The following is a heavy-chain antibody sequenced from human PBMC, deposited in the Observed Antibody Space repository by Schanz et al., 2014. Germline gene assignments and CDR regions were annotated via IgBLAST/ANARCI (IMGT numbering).Heavy chain of an antibody. V-gene: IGHV3-48*04. CDR2: ISNSGYTI. CDR3: AAHETLSTTACYPS. Sequence: VQLVESGGGVVRPGRSLRLSCAASGFTFNNYGMHWVRQAPGKGLEWVSYISNSGYTIYYADSVKGRFTISRDNAKNSLYLQMTGLRAEDTAVYYCAAHETLSTTACYPSWGQGTLVAVSS. CDR1: GFTFNNYG. D-gene: IGHD2-2*01. J-gene: IGHJ4*02.